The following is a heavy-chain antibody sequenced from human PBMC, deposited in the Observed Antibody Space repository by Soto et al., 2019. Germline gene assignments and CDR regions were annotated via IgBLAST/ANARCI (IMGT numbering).Heavy chain of an antibody. CDR3: ARDRRSSIAARSYYFDY. CDR1: GYTFTGYY. D-gene: IGHD6-6*01. V-gene: IGHV1-2*02. J-gene: IGHJ4*02. CDR2: INPNSGGT. Sequence: ASVKVSCKASGYTFTGYYMHWVRQAPGQGLEWMGWINPNSGGTNYAQKFQGRVTMTRDTSISTAYMELSRLRSDDTAVYYCARDRRSSIAARSYYFDYWGQGTLVPVSS.